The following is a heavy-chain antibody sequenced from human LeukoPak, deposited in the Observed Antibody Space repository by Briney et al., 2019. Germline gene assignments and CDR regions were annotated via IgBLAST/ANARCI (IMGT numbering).Heavy chain of an antibody. CDR1: GITLSNYG. J-gene: IGHJ4*02. V-gene: IGHV3-23*01. D-gene: IGHD3-9*01. Sequence: GGSLRLSCAVSGITLSNYGMSWVRQAPGKGMEWVAGISDSGGSTNYADSVKGRFTISRDNPKNTLYLQMYSLRAEDTAVYYCASQKLRYFDWSGFDYWGQGTLVTVSS. CDR2: ISDSGGST. CDR3: ASQKLRYFDWSGFDY.